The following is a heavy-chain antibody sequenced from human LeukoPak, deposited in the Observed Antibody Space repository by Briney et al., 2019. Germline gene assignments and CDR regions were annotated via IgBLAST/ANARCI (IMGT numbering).Heavy chain of an antibody. J-gene: IGHJ5*02. V-gene: IGHV4-4*09. CDR1: GGSISSYY. Sequence: SETLSLTCTVSGGSISSYYWSWIRQPPGKGLEWIGYIYTSGSTNYNPSLKSRVTISVDTSKDQFSLKLSSVTAADTAVYYCARLGGWFDPWGQGNLVTVSS. CDR3: ARLGGWFDP. CDR2: IYTSGST.